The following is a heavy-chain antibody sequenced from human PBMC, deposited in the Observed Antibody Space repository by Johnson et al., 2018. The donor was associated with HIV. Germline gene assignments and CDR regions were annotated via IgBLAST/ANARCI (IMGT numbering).Heavy chain of an antibody. CDR1: GFTFSSYG. Sequence: QVQLVESGGGVVQPGRSLRLSCAASGFTFSSYGMHWVRQAPGKGLEWVAVISYDGSNKYYADSVKGRFTISRDNSKNTLFLQMNSLRAGDTAVYYCARDRPSGWPDAFDIWCQGTMVTVSS. D-gene: IGHD6-19*01. V-gene: IGHV3-30*03. CDR3: ARDRPSGWPDAFDI. J-gene: IGHJ3*02. CDR2: ISYDGSNK.